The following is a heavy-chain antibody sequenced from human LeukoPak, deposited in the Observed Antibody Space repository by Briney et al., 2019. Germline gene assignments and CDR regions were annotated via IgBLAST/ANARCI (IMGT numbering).Heavy chain of an antibody. V-gene: IGHV1-2*02. Sequence: ASVKVSCKASGYTFTGYYMHWVRQAPGQGLEWMGWINPNSGGTNYAQEFQGRVTMTRDTSISTAYMELSRLRSDDTAVYYCARSPSRFKVRGVAKYGNYMDVWGKGTTVTISS. CDR3: ARSPSRFKVRGVAKYGNYMDV. J-gene: IGHJ6*03. CDR1: GYTFTGYY. D-gene: IGHD3-10*01. CDR2: INPNSGGT.